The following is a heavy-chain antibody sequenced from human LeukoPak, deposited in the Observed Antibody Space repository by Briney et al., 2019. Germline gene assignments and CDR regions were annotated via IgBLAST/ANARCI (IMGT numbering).Heavy chain of an antibody. D-gene: IGHD1-26*01. CDR2: IYYTGST. J-gene: IGHJ6*02. V-gene: IGHV4-61*01. CDR1: GGSVSSGIYY. Sequence: SETLSLTCTVSGGSVSSGIYYWSWIRQTPGKGLDWIGYIYYTGSTNYNPSLKSRVTISVDTSKNQFSLKLSSVTAADTAVYYCARGSGSYRYYYYGMDVWGQGTTVTVSS. CDR3: ARGSGSYRYYYYGMDV.